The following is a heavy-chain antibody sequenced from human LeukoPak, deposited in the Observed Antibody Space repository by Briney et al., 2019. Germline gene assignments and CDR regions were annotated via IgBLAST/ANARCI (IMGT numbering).Heavy chain of an antibody. D-gene: IGHD3-10*01. J-gene: IGHJ1*01. V-gene: IGHV3-21*01. Sequence: GGSLRLSCVASGFTFSSYSTNWVRQAPGKGLEWVSSISSGSSYIYYADSVKGRFTISRDNAKNSLYLQMNSLRAEDTAVYYCAREAGKYGSGSEIQHWGQGTLVTVSS. CDR1: GFTFSSYS. CDR3: AREAGKYGSGSEIQH. CDR2: ISSGSSYI.